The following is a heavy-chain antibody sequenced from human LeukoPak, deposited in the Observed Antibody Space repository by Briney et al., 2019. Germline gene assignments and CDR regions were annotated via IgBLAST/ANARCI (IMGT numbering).Heavy chain of an antibody. CDR3: ARVSRRHTLDY. V-gene: IGHV4-59*01. J-gene: IGHJ4*02. CDR2: IDYSGST. CDR1: NGSISTYY. Sequence: SETLSLTCIVSNGSISTYYWSWIRQPPGKGLEWIGYIDYSGSTNYNPSLKSRVTMSLDTSKNHFSLRLSSVTAADSAVYYCARVSRRHTLDYSGQGTLVTVSS.